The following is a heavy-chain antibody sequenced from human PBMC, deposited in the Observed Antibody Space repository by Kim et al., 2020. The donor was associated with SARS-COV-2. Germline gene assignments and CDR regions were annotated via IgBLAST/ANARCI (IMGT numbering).Heavy chain of an antibody. CDR3: AKAPADGDYYY. CDR1: GFIFRNYG. Sequence: GESLRLSCAASGFIFRNYGMHWVRQAPGKGLEWVAVIWYDGSNKYYADSVKGRFTISRDNSKNTLYLQMNSLRAEDTAVYYCAKAPADGDYYYWGQGTLVTVSS. V-gene: IGHV3-33*06. CDR2: IWYDGSNK. J-gene: IGHJ4*02. D-gene: IGHD4-17*01.